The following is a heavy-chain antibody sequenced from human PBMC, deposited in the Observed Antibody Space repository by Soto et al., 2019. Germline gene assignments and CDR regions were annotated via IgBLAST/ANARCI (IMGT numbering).Heavy chain of an antibody. D-gene: IGHD6-13*01. CDR2: INADNGAT. CDR1: GYTFTTYA. Sequence: ASVKVSCKASGYTFTTYAMHWVRQAPGQSLEWMGWINADNGATKYSQNFQDRLTIARDTSANIAFMELSSLRSEDTAVYYCARGSAAAGPYYFDYWAQGTLVTVSS. V-gene: IGHV1-3*01. CDR3: ARGSAAAGPYYFDY. J-gene: IGHJ4*02.